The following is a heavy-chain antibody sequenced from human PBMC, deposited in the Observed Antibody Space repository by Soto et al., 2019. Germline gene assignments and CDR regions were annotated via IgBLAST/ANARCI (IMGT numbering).Heavy chain of an antibody. J-gene: IGHJ4*02. CDR2: ISYDGSNK. CDR1: GFTFSSYA. Sequence: GGSLRLSCAASGFTFSSYAMHWVRQAPGKGLEWVAVISYDGSNKYYADSVKGRFTISRDNSKNTLYLQMNSLRAEDTAVYYCARKDYCDSSGYYFDYWGQGTLVTVS. V-gene: IGHV3-30-3*01. CDR3: ARKDYCDSSGYYFDY. D-gene: IGHD3-22*01.